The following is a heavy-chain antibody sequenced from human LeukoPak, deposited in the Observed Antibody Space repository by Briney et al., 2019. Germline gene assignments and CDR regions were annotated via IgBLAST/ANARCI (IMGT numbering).Heavy chain of an antibody. V-gene: IGHV1-18*01. J-gene: IGHJ6*03. CDR1: GYTFTSYG. Sequence: EASVKVSCKASGYTFTSYGISWVRQAPGQGLEWMGWISAYNGNTNYAQKLQGRVTMTTDTSTSTAYVELRSLRSDDTAVYYCARVTELTYYYMDVWGKGTTVTVSS. D-gene: IGHD1-26*01. CDR2: ISAYNGNT. CDR3: ARVTELTYYYMDV.